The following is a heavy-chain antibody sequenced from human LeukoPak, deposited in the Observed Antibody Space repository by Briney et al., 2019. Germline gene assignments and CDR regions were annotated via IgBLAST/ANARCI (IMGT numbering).Heavy chain of an antibody. CDR3: ARGAGAGYNLQPFDY. CDR2: IYYSGST. D-gene: IGHD5-24*01. Sequence: SETLSLTCTVSGGSISSYYWSWIRQPPGKGLEWLGYIYYSGSTNYNPSLKSRVTLSVDTSKNQFSLKLSSVTAADTAVYYCARGAGAGYNLQPFDYWGQGTLVTVSS. V-gene: IGHV4-59*13. J-gene: IGHJ4*02. CDR1: GGSISSYY.